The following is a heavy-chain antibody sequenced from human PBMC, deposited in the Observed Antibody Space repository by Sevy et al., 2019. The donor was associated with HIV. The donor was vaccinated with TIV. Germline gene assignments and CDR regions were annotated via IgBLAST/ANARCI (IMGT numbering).Heavy chain of an antibody. CDR3: ARDGATTYAFDI. CDR1: GFTFSSYG. D-gene: IGHD1-26*01. J-gene: IGHJ3*02. V-gene: IGHV3-33*01. CDR2: IWHDGSNK. Sequence: GGSLRLSCAASGFTFSSYGMHWVRQAPGKGLEWVAVIWHDGSNKYYADSVKGRFTISRDNFKNTLYLQMNSLRAEGTAVYYCARDGATTYAFDIWGQGTMVTVSS.